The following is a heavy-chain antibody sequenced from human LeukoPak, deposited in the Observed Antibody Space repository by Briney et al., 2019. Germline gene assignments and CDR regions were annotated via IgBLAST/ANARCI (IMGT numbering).Heavy chain of an antibody. CDR2: IYYSGST. Sequence: SETLSLTCTVSGGSISSSYWSWLRQPPGKGLEWIAYIYYSGSTNYNPSLKSRVTISVDTSKNQFSLKLSSVTAADTAVYYCARVARNWHNWNDGGNWFDPWGQGTLVTVSS. V-gene: IGHV4-59*01. J-gene: IGHJ5*02. D-gene: IGHD1-1*01. CDR3: ARVARNWHNWNDGGNWFDP. CDR1: GGSISSSY.